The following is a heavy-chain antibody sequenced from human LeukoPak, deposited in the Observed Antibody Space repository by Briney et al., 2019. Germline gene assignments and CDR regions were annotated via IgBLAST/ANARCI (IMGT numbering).Heavy chain of an antibody. D-gene: IGHD2-15*01. V-gene: IGHV1-18*01. CDR2: ISAYNGNT. CDR3: ARDIVVVVAATFGIRFDP. CDR1: GYTLTSYG. Sequence: ASVKVSCKAAGYTLTSYGISWVRQDPGQGLEWMGWISAYNGNTNYAQKLQGRVTMTTETSTSTAYMELRSLRSDDTAVYYCARDIVVVVAATFGIRFDPWGQGTLVTVSS. J-gene: IGHJ5*02.